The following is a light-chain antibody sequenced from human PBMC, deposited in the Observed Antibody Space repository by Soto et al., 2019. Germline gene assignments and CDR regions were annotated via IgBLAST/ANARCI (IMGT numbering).Light chain of an antibody. Sequence: QSVLTQPPSVSGAPGQRVTISCTGSSSNIGAGYDVHWYQQLPGTAPKLLIYGNSNRPAGVPDRFSGSKSGTSASLAINGLQAEDEADYYCQSYASSLSGYVVFGGGTQLTVL. V-gene: IGLV1-40*01. CDR1: SSNIGAGYD. CDR3: QSYASSLSGYVV. CDR2: GNS. J-gene: IGLJ2*01.